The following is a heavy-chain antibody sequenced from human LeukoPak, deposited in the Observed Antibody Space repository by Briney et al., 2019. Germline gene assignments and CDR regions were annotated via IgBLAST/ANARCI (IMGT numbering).Heavy chain of an antibody. CDR1: DGSISSSSYY. CDR3: ARDAIVGATYFDY. Sequence: PSQTLSLTCTVSDGSISSSSYYWSWIRQPAGKGLEWIGRIYTSGSTNYNPSLKSRVTISVDTSKNQFSLKLSSVTAADTAVYYCARDAIVGATYFDYWGQGTLVTVSS. J-gene: IGHJ4*02. D-gene: IGHD1-26*01. V-gene: IGHV4-61*02. CDR2: IYTSGST.